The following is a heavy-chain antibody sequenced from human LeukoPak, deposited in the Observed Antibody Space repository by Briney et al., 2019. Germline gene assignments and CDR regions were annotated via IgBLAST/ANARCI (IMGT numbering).Heavy chain of an antibody. Sequence: PSETLSLTCAVYGGSFSGYYWSWIRQPPGKGLEWIGGINHSGSTNYNPSLKSRVTISVDTSKNQFSLKLSSVTAADTAVYYCASIRSGAYYYGSGSYFDYWGQGTLVTVSS. V-gene: IGHV4-34*01. CDR1: GGSFSGYY. J-gene: IGHJ4*02. D-gene: IGHD3-10*01. CDR3: ASIRSGAYYYGSGSYFDY. CDR2: INHSGST.